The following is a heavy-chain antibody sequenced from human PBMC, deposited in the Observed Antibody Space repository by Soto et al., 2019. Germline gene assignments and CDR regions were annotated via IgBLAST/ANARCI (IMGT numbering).Heavy chain of an antibody. Sequence: EVQLLESGGGLVQPGGSLRLSCAVSGFTFSSFAMSWVRQAPGKGLEWVSVISSSGGTTYYADSVKGRFTISRDNSKNTLYLQLNSLRAEHTAVYYCAPDNSYACDYWGQGTLVTVSS. CDR2: ISSSGGTT. V-gene: IGHV3-23*01. D-gene: IGHD3-16*01. CDR3: APDNSYACDY. J-gene: IGHJ4*02. CDR1: GFTFSSFA.